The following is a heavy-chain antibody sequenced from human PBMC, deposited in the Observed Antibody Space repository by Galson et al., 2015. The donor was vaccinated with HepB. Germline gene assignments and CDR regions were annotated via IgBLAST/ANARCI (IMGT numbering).Heavy chain of an antibody. D-gene: IGHD2-15*01. CDR2: IRSKFYTGTT. V-gene: IGHV3-49*02. CDR3: VRGIRVSTGGQIRYYFDY. Sequence: APGKGLEWVTFIRSKFYTGTTDDAASVKGRFTISRDDSKSIAYLQMNSLKTEDTAIYYCVRGIRVSTGGQIRYYFDYWGQGTVVIVSS. J-gene: IGHJ4*02.